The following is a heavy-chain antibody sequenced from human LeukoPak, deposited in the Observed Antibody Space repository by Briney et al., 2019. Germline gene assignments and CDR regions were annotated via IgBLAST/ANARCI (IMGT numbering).Heavy chain of an antibody. V-gene: IGHV1-18*01. CDR2: ISADNGNT. Sequence: ASVKDSCKASGYTFTRYGISSVRQAPGQGHELMGWISADNGNTNYEQKLQGRVTMTTDTSTSTAYMEVRSLRSDDTAVYYCARVLPQGPYYYHGMDVWGQGTTVTVSS. CDR3: ARVLPQGPYYYHGMDV. J-gene: IGHJ6*02. CDR1: GYTFTRYG. D-gene: IGHD3-10*01.